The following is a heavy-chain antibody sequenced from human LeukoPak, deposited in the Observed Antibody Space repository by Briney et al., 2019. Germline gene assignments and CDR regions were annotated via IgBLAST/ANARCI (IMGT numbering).Heavy chain of an antibody. V-gene: IGHV4-39*01. J-gene: IGHJ4*02. CDR2: TFYGGSA. CDR3: ARQFATASADTRGYFDF. Sequence: PSETLSLACTVSGASISSSDDYWGWIRQAPGKGLEWIGSTFYGGSAHYNPSLNSRATIFVDTSKNQFSLKLSSVTAADAGMYYCARQFATASADTRGYFDFWGQGTVVPVSS. D-gene: IGHD2-2*01. CDR1: GASISSSDDY.